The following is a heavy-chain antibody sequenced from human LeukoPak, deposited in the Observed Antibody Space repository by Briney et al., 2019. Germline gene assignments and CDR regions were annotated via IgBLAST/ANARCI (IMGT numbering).Heavy chain of an antibody. V-gene: IGHV3-23*01. Sequence: GGSLRLSCAASGFTFSSYAMSWVRQAPGKGLEWVSAISGSGGSTYYADSVKGRFTISRDNSKNTLYLQMNSLRAEDTAVYYCAKLAYDSSGSYTAYFDYWGQGTLVTVSS. CDR1: GFTFSSYA. J-gene: IGHJ4*02. CDR3: AKLAYDSSGSYTAYFDY. CDR2: ISGSGGST. D-gene: IGHD3-22*01.